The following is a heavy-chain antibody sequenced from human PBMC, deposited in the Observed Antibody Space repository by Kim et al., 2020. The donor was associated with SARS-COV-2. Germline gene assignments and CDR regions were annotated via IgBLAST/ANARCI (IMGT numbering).Heavy chain of an antibody. Sequence: VKGRFTISRDNAKNSLYLQMNSLRAEDTAVYYCARVASYYYDSSGYNFDYWGQGTLVTVSS. D-gene: IGHD3-22*01. J-gene: IGHJ4*02. CDR3: ARVASYYYDSSGYNFDY. V-gene: IGHV3-7*04.